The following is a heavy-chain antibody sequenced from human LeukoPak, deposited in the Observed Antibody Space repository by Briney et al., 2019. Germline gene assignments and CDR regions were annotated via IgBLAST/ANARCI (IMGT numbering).Heavy chain of an antibody. V-gene: IGHV3-30-3*01. CDR1: GFIFSSYA. CDR3: ARDSPSIVLMVYALDY. D-gene: IGHD2-8*01. CDR2: ISYDGSNK. Sequence: GGSLRLSCAASGFIFSSYAMHWVRQAPGKGLEWVAVISYDGSNKYYADSVKGRFTISRDNSKNTLYLQMNSLRAEDTAVYYCARDSPSIVLMVYALDYWGQGTLVTVSS. J-gene: IGHJ4*02.